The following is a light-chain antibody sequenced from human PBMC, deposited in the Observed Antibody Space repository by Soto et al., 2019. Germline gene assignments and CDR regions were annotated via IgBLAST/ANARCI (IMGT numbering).Light chain of an antibody. CDR2: GAS. V-gene: IGKV3-20*01. Sequence: EIVLTQSPGTLSLSPGERATLSCRASQSVSSSYLAWYQQKPGQAPRLLIYGASSRATGIPDRFSGSGSGKDFTLTISRQEPEDFAVYSCEQYGSSPRITFGHGTRLEIK. CDR3: EQYGSSPRIT. CDR1: QSVSSSY. J-gene: IGKJ5*01.